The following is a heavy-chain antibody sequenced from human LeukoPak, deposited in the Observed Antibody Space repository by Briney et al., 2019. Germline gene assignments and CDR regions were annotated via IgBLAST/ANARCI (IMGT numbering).Heavy chain of an antibody. CDR2: MSSSGSTI. V-gene: IGHV3-11*04. CDR1: GFTFCDYY. Sequence: PGGSLRLSCAASGFTFCDYYMNWIRQAPGKGLEWISYMSSSGSTISYADSVTGRFTVSRDNAKNSLYLQMDSLRAEDTAVYYCARSILPAANAIDYWGQGTLLTVSS. J-gene: IGHJ4*02. CDR3: ARSILPAANAIDY. D-gene: IGHD2-2*01.